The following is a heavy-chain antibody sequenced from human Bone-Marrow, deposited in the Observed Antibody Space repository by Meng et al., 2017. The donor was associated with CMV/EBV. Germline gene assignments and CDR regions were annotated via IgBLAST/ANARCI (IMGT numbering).Heavy chain of an antibody. CDR2: IIPIFGTA. J-gene: IGHJ4*02. CDR1: TFSSYA. D-gene: IGHD3-22*01. V-gene: IGHV1-69*06. CDR3: ARGQVRYYDSSGYYSPDY. Sequence: TFSSYAISWVRQAPGQGLEWIGGIIPIFGTANYAQKFQGRVTITADKSTSTAYMELSSLRSEDTAVYYCARGQVRYYDSSGYYSPDYWGQGTLVTVSS.